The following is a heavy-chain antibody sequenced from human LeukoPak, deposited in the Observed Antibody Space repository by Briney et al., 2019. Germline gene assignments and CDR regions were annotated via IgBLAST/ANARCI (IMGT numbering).Heavy chain of an antibody. CDR2: IIPIFGTA. J-gene: IGHJ4*02. Sequence: SVKVSCKASGGSFSSYAISWVRQAPGQGLEWMGGIIPIFGTANYAQKFQGRVTITADESTSTAYMELSSLRSEDTAVYYCARGGRQGRITIFGVVLVPGDCFDYWGQGTLVTVS. V-gene: IGHV1-69*13. CDR3: ARGGRQGRITIFGVVLVPGDCFDY. D-gene: IGHD3-3*01. CDR1: GGSFSSYA.